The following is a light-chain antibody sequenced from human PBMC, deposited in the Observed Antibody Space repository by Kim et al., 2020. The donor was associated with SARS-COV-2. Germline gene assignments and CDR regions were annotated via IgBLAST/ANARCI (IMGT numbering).Light chain of an antibody. CDR1: QSVLYSSNNKNY. CDR3: QQYYSMYT. V-gene: IGKV4-1*01. J-gene: IGKJ2*01. Sequence: DIVMTQSPDSLAVSLGERATINCKSSQSVLYSSNNKNYLAWYQQKPGQPPKLLIYWASTRESGVPDRFSGSGSGTDFTLTIGSLQAEDVAVYYCQQYYSMYTFGQGTKLEI. CDR2: WAS.